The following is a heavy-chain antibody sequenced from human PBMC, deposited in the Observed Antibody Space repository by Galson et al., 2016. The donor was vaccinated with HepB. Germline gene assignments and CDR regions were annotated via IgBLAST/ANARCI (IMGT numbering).Heavy chain of an antibody. V-gene: IGHV3-23*01. J-gene: IGHJ4*02. CDR3: AKSISMIVVVNFDY. CDR1: GFTFRNYA. D-gene: IGHD3-22*01. CDR2: ISGSGGST. Sequence: SLRLSCAASGFTFRNYAMSWVRQAPGKGLEWVSGISGSGGSTYYADSVKGRFTISRDNSKNTLYLKMNSLRAEDTAVYYCAKSISMIVVVNFDYWGQGTLVPVSS.